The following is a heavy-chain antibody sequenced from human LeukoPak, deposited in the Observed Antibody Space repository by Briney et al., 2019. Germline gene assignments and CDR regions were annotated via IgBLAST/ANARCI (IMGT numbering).Heavy chain of an antibody. CDR3: ARVGNGEPGVFDY. J-gene: IGHJ4*02. CDR1: GGTFSSYA. D-gene: IGHD1-14*01. Sequence: SVKVSCKASGGTFSSYAISWVRQAPGQGLEWMGGIIPIFGTANYAQKFQGRVTITTDESTSTAYMELSSLRSEDTAVYYCARVGNGEPGVFDYWGQGTLVTVSS. CDR2: IIPIFGTA. V-gene: IGHV1-69*05.